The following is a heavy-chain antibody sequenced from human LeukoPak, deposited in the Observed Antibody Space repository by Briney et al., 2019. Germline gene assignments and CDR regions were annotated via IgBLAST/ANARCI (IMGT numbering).Heavy chain of an antibody. CDR2: IRYDGSNK. D-gene: IGHD6-19*01. J-gene: IGHJ4*02. Sequence: GGSLRLSCAASGFTFSSYGMHWVRQAPGKGLEWVAFIRYDGSNKYYADSVKGRFTISRDNSKNTLYLQMSSLRAEDTAVYYCAKDLPGSGWPFDYRGQGTLVTVSS. CDR3: AKDLPGSGWPFDY. V-gene: IGHV3-30*02. CDR1: GFTFSSYG.